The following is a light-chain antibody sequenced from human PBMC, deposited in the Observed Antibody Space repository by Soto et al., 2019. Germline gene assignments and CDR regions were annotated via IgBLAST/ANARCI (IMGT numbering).Light chain of an antibody. CDR1: QDISIS. Sequence: DIQMTQSPSSLSASVGDRVTITCRASQDISISLAWFQQKPGIAPKSVVYDASNLQSGVPSRFSGSGSGTDFTLTISSLQAEDFATYYCQQYKTYPLTFGGGTRVDFK. CDR2: DAS. V-gene: IGKV1-16*01. J-gene: IGKJ4*01. CDR3: QQYKTYPLT.